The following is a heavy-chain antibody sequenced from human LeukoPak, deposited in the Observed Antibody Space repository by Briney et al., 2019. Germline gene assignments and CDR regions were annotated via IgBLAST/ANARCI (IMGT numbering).Heavy chain of an antibody. CDR1: GYTFTSYG. J-gene: IGHJ3*02. CDR3: ARDSEGIDFWSGFGFDI. CDR2: ISAYNGNT. Sequence: ASVKVSCKASGYTFTSYGISWVRQAPGQGLERMGWISAYNGNTNYAQKLQGRVTMTTDTSTSTAYMGLRSLRSDDTAVYYCARDSEGIDFWSGFGFDIWGQGTMVTVSS. D-gene: IGHD3-3*01. V-gene: IGHV1-18*01.